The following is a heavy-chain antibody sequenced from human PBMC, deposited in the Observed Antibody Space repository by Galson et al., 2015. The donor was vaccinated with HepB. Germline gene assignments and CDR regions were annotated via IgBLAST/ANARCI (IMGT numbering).Heavy chain of an antibody. CDR2: IVVGSGNT. V-gene: IGHV1-58*01. CDR1: GFTFTSSA. D-gene: IGHD5/OR15-5a*01. CDR3: AAVPVFRPNDAFDI. Sequence: SVKVSCKASGFTFTSSAVQWVRQARGQRLEWIGWIVVGSGNTNYAQKFQERVTITRDMSTSTAYMELSSLRSEDTAVYYCAAVPVFRPNDAFDIWGQGTMVTVSS. J-gene: IGHJ3*02.